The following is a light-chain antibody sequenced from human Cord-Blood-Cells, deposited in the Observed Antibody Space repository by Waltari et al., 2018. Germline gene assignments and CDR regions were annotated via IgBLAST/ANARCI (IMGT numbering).Light chain of an antibody. Sequence: QSALTQPASVSGSPGPSITISCTGTSSYAGGYNNVSWYQQNPGKAPKLMIYDVSNRPSGVSNRFSGSKSGNTASLTISGLQAEDEADYYCSSYTSSSTWVFGGGTKLTVL. CDR2: DVS. V-gene: IGLV2-14*01. J-gene: IGLJ3*02. CDR1: SSYAGGYNN. CDR3: SSYTSSSTWV.